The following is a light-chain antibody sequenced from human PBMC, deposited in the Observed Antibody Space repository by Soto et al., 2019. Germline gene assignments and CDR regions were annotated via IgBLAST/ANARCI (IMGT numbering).Light chain of an antibody. CDR2: VDS. Sequence: YELTQPPSVSVAPGQTARITCGGNNIESKSVHWYQQRPGQAPVLVIYVDSDRPSGIPDRFSASTSGNTAALTISRVEAGDEADYYCQVWDTISDHYVFGSGTKVTVL. V-gene: IGLV3-21*02. CDR3: QVWDTISDHYV. J-gene: IGLJ1*01. CDR1: NIESKS.